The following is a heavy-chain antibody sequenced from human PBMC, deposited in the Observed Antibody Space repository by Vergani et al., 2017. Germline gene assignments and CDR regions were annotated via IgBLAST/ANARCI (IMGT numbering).Heavy chain of an antibody. D-gene: IGHD2-2*01. CDR2: ISYDGSNK. V-gene: IGHV3-30-3*01. CDR3: AKDLRSDSRSIVVVPAAIGY. Sequence: QVQLVESGGGVVQPGRSLRLSCAASGFTFSSYAMHWVRQAPGKGLEWVAVISYDGSNKYYADSVKGRFTISRDNSKNTLYLQMNSLRAEDTAVYYCAKDLRSDSRSIVVVPAAIGYWGQGTLVTVSS. J-gene: IGHJ4*02. CDR1: GFTFSSYA.